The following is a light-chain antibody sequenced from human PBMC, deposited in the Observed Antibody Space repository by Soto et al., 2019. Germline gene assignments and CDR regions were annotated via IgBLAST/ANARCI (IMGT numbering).Light chain of an antibody. V-gene: IGLV1-44*01. J-gene: IGLJ3*02. CDR2: NDD. CDR3: STWYDSLNGWV. CDR1: SSNIGRDT. Sequence: QSVLTQPPSVSGTPGLRVTISCSGGSSNIGRDTVNWYQQLPGTAPKLLMFNDDQRPSGVPDRFSGSRSGTSASLAISGRHSDDEADYFCSTWYDSLNGWVFGGGTKLTVL.